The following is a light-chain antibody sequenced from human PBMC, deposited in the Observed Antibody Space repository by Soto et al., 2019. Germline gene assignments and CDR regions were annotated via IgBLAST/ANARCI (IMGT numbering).Light chain of an antibody. CDR1: SSNIGRNY. CDR3: AAWDDSLRV. V-gene: IGLV1-47*01. Sequence: QSVLTQPPSASGTPGQRVTISCSGSSSNIGRNYVYWYQQLPGTAPKLHIYRNNQRPSGVPDRFSGAKSGTSASLAISGLRSEDEADYSCAAWDDSLRVFGGGTKLTVL. CDR2: RNN. J-gene: IGLJ3*02.